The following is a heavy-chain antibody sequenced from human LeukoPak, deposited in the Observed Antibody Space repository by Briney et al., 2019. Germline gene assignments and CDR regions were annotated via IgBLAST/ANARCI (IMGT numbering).Heavy chain of an antibody. CDR1: GFTFDDYA. V-gene: IGHV3-9*01. CDR2: ISWNSGSI. J-gene: IGHJ4*02. D-gene: IGHD3-3*01. Sequence: GGSLRLSCAASGFTFDDYAMHWVRQAPGKGLEWVSGISWNSGSIGYADSVKGRFTISRDNAKNSLYLQMNSLRAEDTALYYCAKEYSTFGVVTKTSNLDYWGQGTLVTVSS. CDR3: AKEYSTFGVVTKTSNLDY.